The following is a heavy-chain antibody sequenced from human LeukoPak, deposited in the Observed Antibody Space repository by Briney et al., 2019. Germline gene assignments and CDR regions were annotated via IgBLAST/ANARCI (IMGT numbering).Heavy chain of an antibody. CDR2: IYHSGST. V-gene: IGHV4-30-2*01. D-gene: IGHD3-3*01. Sequence: PSETLSLTCTVSGGSISSGGYYWSWIRQPPGKGLEWIGYIYHSGSTYYNPSLKSRVTISVDRSKNQFSLKLSSVTAADTAVYYCARVPYDFWSGHPGAFDIWGQGTMVTVSS. CDR3: ARVPYDFWSGHPGAFDI. J-gene: IGHJ3*02. CDR1: GGSISSGGYY.